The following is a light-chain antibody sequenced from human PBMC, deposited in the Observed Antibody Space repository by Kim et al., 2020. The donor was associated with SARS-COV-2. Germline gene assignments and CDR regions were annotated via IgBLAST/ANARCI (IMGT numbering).Light chain of an antibody. CDR3: QQYNNWPRT. CDR2: GAS. J-gene: IGKJ1*01. Sequence: ETVMTQSPATLSVSPGERATLSCRASQSVRSNLAWYQQKPGQTPRLLIYGASTRATGIPARFSGGGSGTEFTLTISGLQSEDFAVYYCQQYNNWPRTFGQGTKVDIK. V-gene: IGKV3-15*01. CDR1: QSVRSN.